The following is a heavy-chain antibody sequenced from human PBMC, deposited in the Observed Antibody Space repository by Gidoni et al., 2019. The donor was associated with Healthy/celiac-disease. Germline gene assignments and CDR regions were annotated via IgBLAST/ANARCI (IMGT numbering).Heavy chain of an antibody. J-gene: IGHJ5*02. Sequence: EVQLVESGGGLVQPGGSLRLSCAAFGFTFSRYWMHWVRQAPGKGLVWVSRINSDGSSTSYADSVKGRFTISRDNAKNTLYLQMNSLRAEDTAVYYCVVVQDPREDGFDPWGQGTLVTVSS. D-gene: IGHD2-15*01. CDR3: VVVQDPREDGFDP. CDR1: GFTFSRYW. CDR2: INSDGSST. V-gene: IGHV3-74*01.